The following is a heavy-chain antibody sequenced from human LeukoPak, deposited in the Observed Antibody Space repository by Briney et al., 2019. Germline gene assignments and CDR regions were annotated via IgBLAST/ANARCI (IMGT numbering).Heavy chain of an antibody. V-gene: IGHV3-73*01. CDR1: GFTFSDSA. CDR2: IRSKANNHAT. D-gene: IGHD4-17*01. J-gene: IGHJ4*02. Sequence: GGSLRLSCAGSGFTFSDSAVHWVRQAPGRGLEWVGRIRSKANNHATAYSASVKGRFTISRDDSKNTAYLQMNSLKTEDTAVYFCTRLTMTTDSFDYWGQGTLVTVSS. CDR3: TRLTMTTDSFDY.